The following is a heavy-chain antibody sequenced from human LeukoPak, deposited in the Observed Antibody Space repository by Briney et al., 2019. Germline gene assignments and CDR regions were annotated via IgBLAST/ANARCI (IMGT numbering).Heavy chain of an antibody. V-gene: IGHV1-18*01. Sequence: GASVKVSCKASGYTFTSYGISWVRQAPGQGLEWMGWISAYNGNTNYAQKLQGRVTMTTDTSTSTAYMELRSLRSDDTAVYYCANAYYYDSSGYYLPVDYWGQGTLVTVSS. CDR1: GYTFTSYG. J-gene: IGHJ4*02. CDR3: ANAYYYDSSGYYLPVDY. CDR2: ISAYNGNT. D-gene: IGHD3-22*01.